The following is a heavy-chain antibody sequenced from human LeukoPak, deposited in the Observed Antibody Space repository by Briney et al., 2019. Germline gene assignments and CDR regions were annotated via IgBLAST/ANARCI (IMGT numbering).Heavy chain of an antibody. CDR1: GGSFSGYY. CDR3: ARNLQSASDAFDI. J-gene: IGHJ3*02. Sequence: PSETLSLTCAVYGGSFSGYYWSWIRQPPGKGLEWIGEINHSGSTNYNPSLKSRVTMSVDTSKNQFSLKLSSVTALDTAVYYCARNLQSASDAFDIWGQGTMVTVSS. CDR2: INHSGST. V-gene: IGHV4-34*01.